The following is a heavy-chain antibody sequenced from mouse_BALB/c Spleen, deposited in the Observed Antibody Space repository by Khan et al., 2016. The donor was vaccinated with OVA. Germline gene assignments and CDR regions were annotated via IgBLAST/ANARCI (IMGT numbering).Heavy chain of an antibody. J-gene: IGHJ1*01. CDR3: ARDYGSLYWFFDV. D-gene: IGHD1-1*01. Sequence: EVQLQESGPGLVKPSQTVSLTCTFTAISITSGNYRWSWIRQFPGNKLEWIGNIYYRGTVTYNPSLTSRTTITRDTSKNQFFLEMNSLTAEDTATYYCARDYGSLYWFFDVWGAGTTVTVAS. CDR1: AISITSGNYR. V-gene: IGHV3-5*02. CDR2: IYYRGTV.